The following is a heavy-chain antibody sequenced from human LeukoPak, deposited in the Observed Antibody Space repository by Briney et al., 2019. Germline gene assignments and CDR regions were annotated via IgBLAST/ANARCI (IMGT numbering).Heavy chain of an antibody. V-gene: IGHV1-18*01. CDR2: ISAYKGNT. CDR3: ARDVSPAYYDSSGSFDY. J-gene: IGHJ4*02. D-gene: IGHD3-22*01. Sequence: ASVTVSCKASGYTFTSYGISWVRQAPGQGLEWMGWISAYKGNTNYAQKLQGRVTMTTDTSTSTAYMELRSLRSDDTAVYYCARDVSPAYYDSSGSFDYWGQGTLVTVSS. CDR1: GYTFTSYG.